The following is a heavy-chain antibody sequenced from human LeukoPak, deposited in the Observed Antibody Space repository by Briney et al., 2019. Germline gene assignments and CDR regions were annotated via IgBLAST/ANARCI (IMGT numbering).Heavy chain of an antibody. V-gene: IGHV4-61*10. D-gene: IGHD4-17*01. CDR2: ISSSGST. CDR1: GDSISSGDYY. J-gene: IGHJ6*03. Sequence: SETLSLTCTVSGDSISSGDYYWSWIRQPAGKGLEWIGRISSSGSTNYNPSLKSRVTISVDTSKNQFSLKLSSVTAADTAVYYCTRSTVTTSYYYYYYYMDVWGKGTTVTVSS. CDR3: TRSTVTTSYYYYYYYMDV.